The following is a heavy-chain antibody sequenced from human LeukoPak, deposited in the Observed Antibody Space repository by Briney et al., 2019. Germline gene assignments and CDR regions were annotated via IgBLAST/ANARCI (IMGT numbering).Heavy chain of an antibody. CDR2: ISISGTTT. CDR3: ARGTMASDY. D-gene: IGHD3-10*01. CDR1: GFTFSDYY. Sequence: PGGYLRLYCAASGFTFSDYYMTWIRQTPGKGLEWVSYISISGTTTFYVDSVKGRFTISRDNTKNSLYLQMNSLRAEDTAMYYCARGTMASDYWGQGTLVTVSS. J-gene: IGHJ4*02. V-gene: IGHV3-11*01.